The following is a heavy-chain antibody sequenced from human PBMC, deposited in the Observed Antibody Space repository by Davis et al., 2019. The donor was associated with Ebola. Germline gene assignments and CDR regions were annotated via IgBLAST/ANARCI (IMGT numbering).Heavy chain of an antibody. V-gene: IGHV3-73*01. J-gene: IGHJ4*02. CDR2: VRNQGENYAT. D-gene: IGHD4/OR15-4a*01. CDR3: VKGYGACINFSH. CDR1: TVTFTNSS. Sequence: PRRSMRLSCIVYTVTFTNSSLHCRLPASGHVSYWDGRVRNQGENYATAYGASVQNRFTISRDDSKNTVSLYMNRLTTEDSALYYCVKGYGACINFSHWCQGALVTVSS.